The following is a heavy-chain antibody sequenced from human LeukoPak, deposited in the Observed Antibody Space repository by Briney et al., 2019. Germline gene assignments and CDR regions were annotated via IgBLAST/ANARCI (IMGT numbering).Heavy chain of an antibody. CDR1: GFTFGDYA. J-gene: IGHJ3*02. CDR2: IRSKAYGGTT. CDR3: TRDASPGYSSSWYGSGAFDI. V-gene: IGHV3-49*04. Sequence: GGSLRLSCTASGFTFGDYAMSWVRQAPGKGLEWVGFIRSKAYGGTTEYAASVKGRFTISRDDSKSIAYLQMNSLKTEDTAVYYCTRDASPGYSSSWYGSGAFDIWGQGTMVTVSS. D-gene: IGHD6-13*01.